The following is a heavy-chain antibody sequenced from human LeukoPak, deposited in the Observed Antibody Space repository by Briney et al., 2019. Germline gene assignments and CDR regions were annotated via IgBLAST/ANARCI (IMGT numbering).Heavy chain of an antibody. CDR3: ARDPGIKYYYDSSGTGDY. D-gene: IGHD3-22*01. CDR1: GYTFTSYY. CDR2: INPSGGST. Sequence: ASVKVSCKASGYTFTSYYMHWVRQAPGQGLEWMGIINPSGGSTSYAQKFQGRVTMTRDTSTSTVYMELSSLRSEDTAVYYCARDPGIKYYYDSSGTGDYWGQGTLVTVSS. V-gene: IGHV1-46*01. J-gene: IGHJ4*02.